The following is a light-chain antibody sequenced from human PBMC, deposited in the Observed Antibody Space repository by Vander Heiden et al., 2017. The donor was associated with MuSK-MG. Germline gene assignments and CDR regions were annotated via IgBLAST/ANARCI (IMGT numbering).Light chain of an antibody. J-gene: IGLJ2*01. V-gene: IGLV1-40*01. CDR3: QSYDVGLGGSV. CDR2: DGK. CDR1: DSNLVAAYA. Sequence: VLTLPPSVSRPPVQSDPISCAWSDSNLVAAYAPPRYPQFPGSPPKHLMHDGKYRASGVPDRFSGSKSGTSASLAIAGRQAEDEADDYCQSYDVGLGGSVFGGGTKLTVL.